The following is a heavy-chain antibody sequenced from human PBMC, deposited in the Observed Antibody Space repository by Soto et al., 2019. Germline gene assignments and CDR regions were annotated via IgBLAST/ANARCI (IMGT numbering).Heavy chain of an antibody. J-gene: IGHJ4*02. CDR1: GGSFSGYY. V-gene: IGHV4-34*01. CDR3: VRRSHCSGGSCYGSPTDY. Sequence: SETLSLTCAVYGGSFSGYYWSWIRQPPGKGLEWIGEINHSGSTNYNPSLKSRVTISVDTSKNQFSLKLSSVTAADTAVYYCVRRSHCSGGSCYGSPTDYWGQGTLVTVSS. CDR2: INHSGST. D-gene: IGHD2-15*01.